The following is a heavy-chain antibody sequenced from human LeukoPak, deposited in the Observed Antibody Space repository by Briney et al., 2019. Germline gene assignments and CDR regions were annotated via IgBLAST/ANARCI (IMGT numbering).Heavy chain of an antibody. D-gene: IGHD6-19*01. CDR3: ARDGGSYYDMDV. V-gene: IGHV3-21*01. CDR1: GFTFSSYS. Sequence: GGSLRLSCAASGFTFSSYSMNWVRQAPGKGLEWVSSTSSSSSYTYYADSVKGRFTISRDNAKNSLYLQMNSLRAEDTAVYYCARDGGSYYDMDVWGQGTTVTVSS. J-gene: IGHJ6*02. CDR2: TSSSSSYT.